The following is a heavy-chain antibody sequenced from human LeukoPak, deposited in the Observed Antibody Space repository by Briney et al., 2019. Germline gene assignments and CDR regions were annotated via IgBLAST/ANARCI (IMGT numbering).Heavy chain of an antibody. CDR1: GFTFSSYA. Sequence: PGGSLRLSCAASGFTFSSYAMSWVRQAPGKGLEWVSAISGSGGSTYYADSVKGRFTISRDNSKNTLYLQVNSLRAEDTAVYYCAKLNSILLWFGEIFFDYWGQGTLVTVSS. CDR2: ISGSGGST. J-gene: IGHJ4*02. D-gene: IGHD3-10*01. V-gene: IGHV3-23*01. CDR3: AKLNSILLWFGEIFFDY.